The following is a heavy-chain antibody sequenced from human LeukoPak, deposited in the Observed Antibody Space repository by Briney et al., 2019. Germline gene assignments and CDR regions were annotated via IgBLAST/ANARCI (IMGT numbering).Heavy chain of an antibody. Sequence: GGSLRLSCAASGFTFSSYWMHWVRQASGKGLVWVSRINGDGSSTSYADSVKDRFTISRDNAENTLYLQMNSPRAEDTAVYYCARGYSSSYRIDYWGQGTLVTVSS. J-gene: IGHJ4*02. CDR2: INGDGSST. CDR1: GFTFSSYW. V-gene: IGHV3-74*01. CDR3: ARGYSSSYRIDY. D-gene: IGHD6-6*01.